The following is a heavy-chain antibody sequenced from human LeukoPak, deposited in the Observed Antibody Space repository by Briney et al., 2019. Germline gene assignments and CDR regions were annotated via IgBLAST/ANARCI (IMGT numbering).Heavy chain of an antibody. J-gene: IGHJ5*02. CDR3: AHGYVSSKFRFDP. Sequence: ESGPTLVKPPQTLTLTCTFSGFSLRTSGVGVAWIRQPPGRALEWLALIYWDDDKRYRPSLKTRITITKDTSKTQVVRTMTNMDPVDTAPYYCAHGYVSSKFRFDPWGQGTLVTVSS. V-gene: IGHV2-5*02. CDR2: IYWDDDK. CDR1: GFSLRTSGVG. D-gene: IGHD3-10*02.